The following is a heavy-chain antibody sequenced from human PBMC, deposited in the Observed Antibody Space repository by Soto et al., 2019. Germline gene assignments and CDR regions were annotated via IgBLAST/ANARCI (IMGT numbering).Heavy chain of an antibody. CDR1: GYSFTSYD. CDR2: VNPNSGDT. V-gene: IGHV1-8*01. Sequence: QVPLVQSGAEVKKPGASVKVSCKASGYSFTSYDMNWVRQAPGQGLEWMGWVNPNSGDTDYAQKFQDRVTMTTDTSIRTAYMELSSLRSEDTAVYYCARVSFLAPVTGAEIFDFWGQGTRVTVSS. D-gene: IGHD2-21*02. CDR3: ARVSFLAPVTGAEIFDF. J-gene: IGHJ3*01.